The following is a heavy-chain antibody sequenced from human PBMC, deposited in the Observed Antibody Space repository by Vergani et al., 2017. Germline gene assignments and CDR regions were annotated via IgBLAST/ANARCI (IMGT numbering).Heavy chain of an antibody. V-gene: IGHV1-46*03. J-gene: IGHJ4*02. CDR1: GYTFSNYY. CDR3: DRGDYGILTGYGY. Sequence: QVQVLQSGAEVKKSGASVKVSCKTSGYTFSNYYMHWVRQAPGQGLEWMGIINPSGGHTNYAQKFQGRATMTRDTSTSTVYMELSSLRSEDTARYYCDRGDYGILTGYGYWGQGTLVTVSA. CDR2: INPSGGHT. D-gene: IGHD3-9*01.